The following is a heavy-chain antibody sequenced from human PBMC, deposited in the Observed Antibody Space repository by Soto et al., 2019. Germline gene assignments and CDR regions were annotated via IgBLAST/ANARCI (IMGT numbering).Heavy chain of an antibody. CDR2: IYYSGST. D-gene: IGHD2-15*01. CDR1: GGSISSGDYY. CDR3: ARVLMVAAATPDWFDP. V-gene: IGHV4-30-4*01. J-gene: IGHJ5*02. Sequence: PSETLSLTCTVSGGSISSGDYYWSWIRQPPGKGLEWIGYIYYSGSTYYNPSLKSRVTISVDTSKNQFSLKLSSVTAADTAVYYCARVLMVAAATPDWFDPWGQGTLVTVSS.